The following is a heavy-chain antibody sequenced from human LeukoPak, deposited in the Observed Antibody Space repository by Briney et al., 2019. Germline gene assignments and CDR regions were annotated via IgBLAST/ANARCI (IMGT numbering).Heavy chain of an antibody. Sequence: GGSLRLSCAASGFTFSSYAMSWVRQAPGKGLEWVSAISGSGGSTYYADSVKGRFTISRDNSKNTLYLQMNSLRAEDTAVYYCAKDWQGFWSGYIFDCWGQGTLVTVSS. J-gene: IGHJ4*02. V-gene: IGHV3-23*01. D-gene: IGHD3-3*01. CDR1: GFTFSSYA. CDR2: ISGSGGST. CDR3: AKDWQGFWSGYIFDC.